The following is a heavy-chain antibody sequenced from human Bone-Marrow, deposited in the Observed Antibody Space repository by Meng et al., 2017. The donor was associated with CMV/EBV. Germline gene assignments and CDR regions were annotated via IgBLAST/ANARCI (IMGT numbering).Heavy chain of an antibody. J-gene: IGHJ4*02. CDR3: ARDPYTIAEGDY. D-gene: IGHD3-9*01. V-gene: IGHV3-20*04. CDR1: GFTFSDYE. CDR2: MNWNGGRI. Sequence: GESLKISCEASGFTFSDYEMNWVRQAPGKGLEWVSGMNWNGGRIGYADSVKGRFTISRDNAKDSLYLQMNSLRAEDTALYYCARDPYTIAEGDYWGQGTLVTVSS.